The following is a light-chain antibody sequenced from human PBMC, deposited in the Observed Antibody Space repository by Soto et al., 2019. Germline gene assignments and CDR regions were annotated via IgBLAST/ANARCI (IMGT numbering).Light chain of an antibody. V-gene: IGKV1-5*03. CDR1: QSISTW. J-gene: IGKJ2*01. CDR3: QHYNRYSPYT. CDR2: TAS. Sequence: DIQMTQFPSTLSASIGDRVTITCRASQSISTWLAWYQQKAGKAPKLQIYTASSLETGVPSRFSGSRSGPEFTLTISSLQPDDFATYYCQHYNRYSPYTFGQGTRLEIK.